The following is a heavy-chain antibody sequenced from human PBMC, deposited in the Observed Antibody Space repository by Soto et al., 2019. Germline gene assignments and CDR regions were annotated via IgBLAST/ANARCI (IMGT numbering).Heavy chain of an antibody. V-gene: IGHV3-53*04. CDR1: GFTVSSNY. Sequence: HPGGSLRLSCAASGFTVSSNYMSWVRQAPGKGLEWVSVIYSGGSTYYADSVKGRFTISRHNSKNTLYLQMNSLRAEDTAVYYCARERPGLSSGWYPFDYWGQGTLVTVSS. CDR3: ARERPGLSSGWYPFDY. J-gene: IGHJ4*02. D-gene: IGHD6-19*01. CDR2: IYSGGST.